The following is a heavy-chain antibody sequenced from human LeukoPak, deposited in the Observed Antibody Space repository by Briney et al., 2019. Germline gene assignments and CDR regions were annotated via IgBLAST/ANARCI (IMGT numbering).Heavy chain of an antibody. CDR1: GFSFRNYP. CDR2: IGGSGDNT. V-gene: IGHV3-23*01. J-gene: IGHJ6*04. CDR3: VKGGLSSRTNV. D-gene: IGHD6-13*01. Sequence: GGSLRLSCGVSGFSFRNYPMTWVRPAPGKGLECVSSIGGSGDNTYYADSVKGRFTISRDNSKNTLFLQMNSLRAEDTALYYCVKGGLSSRTNVWGNGTTVIVSS.